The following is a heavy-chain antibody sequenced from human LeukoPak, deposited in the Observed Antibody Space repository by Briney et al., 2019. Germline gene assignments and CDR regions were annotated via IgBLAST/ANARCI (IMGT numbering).Heavy chain of an antibody. J-gene: IGHJ4*02. CDR2: FYNSGRS. CDR3: ATLGLRGYSGYDDDY. Sequence: SETLSLTCTVSDDSISDYYRGWIRQPPGKGLEWIGYFYNSGRSTYNPSLKSQVTISVDTSKNQFSLKLSSVTAADTAVYYCATLGLRGYSGYDDDYWGQGTLVTVSS. CDR1: DDSISDYY. V-gene: IGHV4-59*08. D-gene: IGHD5-12*01.